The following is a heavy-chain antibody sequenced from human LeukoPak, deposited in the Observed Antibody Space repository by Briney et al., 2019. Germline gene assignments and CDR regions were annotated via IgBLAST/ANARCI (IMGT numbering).Heavy chain of an antibody. CDR3: ARPSYGSGSSPFDW. D-gene: IGHD3-10*01. J-gene: IGHJ4*02. Sequence: GESLQISCKGSGCSFTSYWIGWVRRMPGKGLVWMGIIYPGDSDTRYSPSFQGQVTISADKSISTAYLQWSSLKASDTAMYYCARPSYGSGSSPFDWWGQGTLVTVSS. CDR2: IYPGDSDT. CDR1: GCSFTSYW. V-gene: IGHV5-51*01.